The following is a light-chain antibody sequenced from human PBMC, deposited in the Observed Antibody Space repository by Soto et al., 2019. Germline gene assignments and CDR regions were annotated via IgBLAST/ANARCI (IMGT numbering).Light chain of an antibody. CDR3: QQYNNWPPLT. V-gene: IGKV3-15*01. CDR2: GAS. J-gene: IGKJ4*01. Sequence: EIVMTQSPATLSVSPGERAILSCRASKSVNNNLAWYQQKPGQAPRLLIYGASTRATGIPDRFSGSGSGTEFTLSISSLQSEDFVIYYCQQYNNWPPLTFGGGTKVEIK. CDR1: KSVNNN.